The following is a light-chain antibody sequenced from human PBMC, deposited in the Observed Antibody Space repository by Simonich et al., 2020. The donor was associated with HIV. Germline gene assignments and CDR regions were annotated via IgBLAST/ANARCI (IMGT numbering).Light chain of an antibody. V-gene: IGKV4-1*01. CDR1: QNVLSSSNNKNY. Sequence: DIVMTQAPDSLAVSLGERATINCKSSQNVLSSSNNKNYLAWYQQKPGQPPKLLIYWASTRESGVPDRFSGSGSGTDFTLTISRRQAEDVAVYYCQQSYSTPYTFGQGTKLEIK. CDR2: WAS. J-gene: IGKJ2*01. CDR3: QQSYSTPYT.